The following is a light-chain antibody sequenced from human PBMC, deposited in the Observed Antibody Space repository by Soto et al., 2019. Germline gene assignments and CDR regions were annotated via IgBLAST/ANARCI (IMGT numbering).Light chain of an antibody. V-gene: IGKV4-1*01. Sequence: DFVMPLSTDTMAVSQGEWATINCKSCQSMVHSSNNKNYLAWYQQNPGQPPKLLIYGASPRESGVPDRFSGSGSGTDFTLTISSLQAEDVAVYYCQQYYSTPWTLGQGTKVDIK. CDR2: GAS. CDR3: QQYYSTPWT. CDR1: QSMVHSSNNKNY. J-gene: IGKJ1*01.